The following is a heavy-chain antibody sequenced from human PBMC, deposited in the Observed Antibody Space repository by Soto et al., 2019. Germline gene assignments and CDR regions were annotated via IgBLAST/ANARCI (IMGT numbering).Heavy chain of an antibody. V-gene: IGHV4-30-2*01. J-gene: IGHJ1*01. CDR3: ARGGGGSWGFAEYFQH. CDR1: GGSISSGGYS. Sequence: QLQLQESGSGLVKPSQTLSLTCAVSGGSISSGGYSWSWIRQPPGKGLEWIGYIYHSGSTYYNPSLKSRVTISVDRSKSQFSLKLSSVTAADTAVYYCARGGGGSWGFAEYFQHWGQGTLVTVSS. D-gene: IGHD2-15*01. CDR2: IYHSGST.